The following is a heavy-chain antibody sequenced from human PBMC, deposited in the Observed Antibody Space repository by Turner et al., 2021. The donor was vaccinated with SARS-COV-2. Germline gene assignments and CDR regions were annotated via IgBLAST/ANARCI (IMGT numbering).Heavy chain of an antibody. CDR1: GGSITNINYQ. J-gene: IGHJ4*01. D-gene: IGHD3-3*01. CDR3: ARVQVTIFGPYYFDY. CDR2: IYYTGST. V-gene: IGHV4-39*01. Sequence: QLQLQESGPGLLKPSETLSLTCTVSGGSITNINYQWGWVRQPPGKGPEWVGSIYYTGSTSYNPSIKSRLTISIDTPKNQFSLTLTSVTAADTAVYYCARVQVTIFGPYYFDYWGHGTLVPVSS.